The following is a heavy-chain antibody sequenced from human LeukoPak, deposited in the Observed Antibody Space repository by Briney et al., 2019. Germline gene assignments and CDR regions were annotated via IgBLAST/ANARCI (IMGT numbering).Heavy chain of an antibody. V-gene: IGHV4-30-4*01. Sequence: SETLSLTCTVSSDSIIGGDYYWSWSRQPAGKGLELIGYINKKGGTFYNPPLKSRVSISIDTSKNQFSLKLTSVTAADTAVYFCAREHKSYGDYPYYFDSWAQGTLVTVSS. D-gene: IGHD4-17*01. CDR3: AREHKSYGDYPYYFDS. J-gene: IGHJ4*02. CDR2: INKKGGT. CDR1: SDSIIGGDYY.